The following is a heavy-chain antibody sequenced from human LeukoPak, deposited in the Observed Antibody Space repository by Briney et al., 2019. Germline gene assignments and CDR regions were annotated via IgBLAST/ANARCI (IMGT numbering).Heavy chain of an antibody. CDR3: ETYYYDSSGYYYYDY. J-gene: IGHJ4*02. V-gene: IGHV1-69*04. Sequence: VASVKVSCKASGGTFSSYAISWVRQAPGQGLEWMGRIIPILGIANYAQKFQGRVAITADKSTSTAYMGLSSLRSEDTAVYYCETYYYDSSGYYYYDYWGQGTLVTVSS. D-gene: IGHD3-22*01. CDR1: GGTFSSYA. CDR2: IIPILGIA.